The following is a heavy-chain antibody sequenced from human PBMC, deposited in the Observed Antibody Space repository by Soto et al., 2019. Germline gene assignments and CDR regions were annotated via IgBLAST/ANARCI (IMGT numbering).Heavy chain of an antibody. CDR1: GFTFGNYW. J-gene: IGHJ4*02. Sequence: HPGGSLRLSCAASGFTFGNYWMHWVRQAPGKGLEWVSRMTSDGTTTNYADSVKGRFTVSRDNAKNTLYLQMNSLRVEDTAMYYCARAEVDYWGPGTLVTVSS. V-gene: IGHV3-74*01. CDR3: ARAEVDY. CDR2: MTSDGTTT.